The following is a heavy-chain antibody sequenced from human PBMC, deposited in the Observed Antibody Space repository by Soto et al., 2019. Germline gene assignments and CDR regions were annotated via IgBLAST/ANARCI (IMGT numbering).Heavy chain of an antibody. CDR3: ARRSSGWYDIYYFDY. CDR1: GGSISSSSYY. V-gene: IGHV4-39*01. D-gene: IGHD6-19*01. J-gene: IGHJ4*02. Sequence: QLQLQESGPGLVKPSDTLSLTCTVSGGSISSSSYYWGWIRQPPGKGLEWIGSIYYSGSTYYNPSLKSRVTISVDTSKNQFSLKLSSVTAADTAVYYCARRSSGWYDIYYFDYWGQGTLVTVSS. CDR2: IYYSGST.